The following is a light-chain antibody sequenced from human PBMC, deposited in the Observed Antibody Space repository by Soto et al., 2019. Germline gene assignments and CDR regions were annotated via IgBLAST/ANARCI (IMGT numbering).Light chain of an antibody. Sequence: QSALTQSPSASGSPGQTVTISCTGTKSDIGVYDFVSWYQHHPGKAPRLIIYEGVQRPSGVPDRFSGSKSGNAASLTVSGLQAADEADYCCKSYAGSNAYVFGSGTKVTVL. V-gene: IGLV2-8*01. CDR1: KSDIGVYDF. CDR3: KSYAGSNAYV. CDR2: EGV. J-gene: IGLJ1*01.